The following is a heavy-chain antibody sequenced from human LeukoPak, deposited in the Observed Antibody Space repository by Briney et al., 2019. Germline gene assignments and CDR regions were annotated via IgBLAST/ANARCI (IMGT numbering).Heavy chain of an antibody. D-gene: IGHD5-24*01. CDR3: ARAALAVDGYNLGT. V-gene: IGHV3-48*01. J-gene: IGHJ5*02. Sequence: GGSLRLSCAASGFTFSSYSMTWVRQAPGKGLEWVSYISSSSSTIYYADSVKGRFTISRDNAKNTVYLQMNSLRVEDTAVYYCARAALAVDGYNLGTWGQGTLVTVSS. CDR1: GFTFSSYS. CDR2: ISSSSSTI.